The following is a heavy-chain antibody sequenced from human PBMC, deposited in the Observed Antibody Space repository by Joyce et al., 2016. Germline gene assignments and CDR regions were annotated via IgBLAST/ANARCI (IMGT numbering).Heavy chain of an antibody. CDR1: GLTLSNYG. CDR2: ISYDGIYK. D-gene: IGHD6-25*01. V-gene: IGHV3-30*18. CDR3: AKILTATYSSGWFLDY. J-gene: IGHJ4*02. Sequence: QVQLVESGGGVVQPGRSLRLSCAASGLTLSNYGVHWVRQVTGKGLEGVAVISYDGIYKYYADSVKGRFTSSRDNSKNTVFLEMNSLRTEDTAVYYCAKILTATYSSGWFLDYWGQGTLVTVSS.